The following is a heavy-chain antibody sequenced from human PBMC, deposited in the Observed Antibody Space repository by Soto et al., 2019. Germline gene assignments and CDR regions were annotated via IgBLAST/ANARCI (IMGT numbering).Heavy chain of an antibody. Sequence: PSETLSLTCTVSGGSISSYYWSWIRQPPGKGLEWIGYIYYSDSTNYNPSLKSRVIISVDTSKNQFSLRLSSVTAADTAVYYCARAIVGATSWFVPWGQGTLVXVS. D-gene: IGHD1-26*01. CDR1: GGSISSYY. J-gene: IGHJ5*02. CDR3: ARAIVGATSWFVP. CDR2: IYYSDST. V-gene: IGHV4-59*12.